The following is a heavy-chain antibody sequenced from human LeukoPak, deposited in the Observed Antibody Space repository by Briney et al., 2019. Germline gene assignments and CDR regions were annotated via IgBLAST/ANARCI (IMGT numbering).Heavy chain of an antibody. CDR1: DDSITIYY. J-gene: IGHJ3*02. CDR3: ARGRLEAMWELLPYDAFDI. CDR2: IDHTGST. Sequence: SETLSLTCTVSDDSITIYYWSWIRQPPGKGLEWIGYIDHTGSTNYNPSLKSRVTISRDTSKNQFSLKLSSVTAADTAVYYCARGRLEAMWELLPYDAFDIWGQGTMVTVSS. V-gene: IGHV4-59*01. D-gene: IGHD1-26*01.